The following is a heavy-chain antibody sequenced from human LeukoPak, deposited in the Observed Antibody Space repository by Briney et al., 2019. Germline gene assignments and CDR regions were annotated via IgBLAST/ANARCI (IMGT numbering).Heavy chain of an antibody. J-gene: IGHJ4*02. Sequence: ASVKVSCKASGYTFTSYGISWVRQAPGQGLEWMGWISAYNANTNYAQKLQGRVTMTTDTSTSTAYMELRSLRSDDTAVYYCARERITMVRGVIITAEGLDYWGQGTLVTVSS. CDR3: ARERITMVRGVIITAEGLDY. D-gene: IGHD3-10*01. CDR1: GYTFTSYG. CDR2: ISAYNANT. V-gene: IGHV1-18*01.